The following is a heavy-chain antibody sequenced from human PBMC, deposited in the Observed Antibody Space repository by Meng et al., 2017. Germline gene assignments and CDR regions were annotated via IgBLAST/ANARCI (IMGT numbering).Heavy chain of an antibody. CDR1: GGSFSGYY. CDR2: IKHSGST. CDR3: ARGPSEIVGAAAGAFNFDY. V-gene: IGHV4-34*01. J-gene: IGHJ4*02. Sequence: GPLRPSCAVHGGSFSGYYWSWVRQPPGKGLEWIGEIKHSGSTNYNPSLKSRVTISVDTSKNQFSLKLSSVTAADTAVYYCARGPSEIVGAAAGAFNFDYWGQGTLVTVSS. D-gene: IGHD1-26*01.